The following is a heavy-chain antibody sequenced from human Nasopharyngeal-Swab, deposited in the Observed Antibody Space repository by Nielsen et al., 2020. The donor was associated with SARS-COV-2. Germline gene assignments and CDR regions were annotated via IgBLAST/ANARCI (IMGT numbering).Heavy chain of an antibody. J-gene: IGHJ4*02. Sequence: GGSLRLSCAASGVTFSSYNLNWVRQAPGKGLEWLESIISSTSSIYYADSVKGRFTISRDNAKNSLYLQMNSLRTEDTAVYYCATSGYSSGWIFWGQGTLVTVSS. CDR3: ATSGYSSGWIF. D-gene: IGHD6-19*01. CDR1: GVTFSSYN. CDR2: IISSTSSI. V-gene: IGHV3-21*01.